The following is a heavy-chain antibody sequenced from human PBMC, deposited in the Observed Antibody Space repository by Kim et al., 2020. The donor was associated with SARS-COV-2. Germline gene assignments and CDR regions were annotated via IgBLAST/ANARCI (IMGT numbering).Heavy chain of an antibody. V-gene: IGHV3-23*01. CDR2: GST. Sequence: GSTYYADSVKGRFTISRDNSKNTLYLQMNSLRAEDTAVYYCAKNDLLYGDWGQGTLVTVSS. D-gene: IGHD4-17*01. CDR3: AKNDLLYGD. J-gene: IGHJ4*02.